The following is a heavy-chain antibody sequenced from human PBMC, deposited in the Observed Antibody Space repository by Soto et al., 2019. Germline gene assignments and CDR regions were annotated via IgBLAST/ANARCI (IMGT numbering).Heavy chain of an antibody. V-gene: IGHV1-3*01. CDR3: ASPSYGSWNFY. J-gene: IGHJ4*02. Sequence: QVQLVQSGAEVKKPGASVKVSCRASGYTFSNYLLHWVRQAPGQRLEWMGWINAGNGNTKYSQKFQGRVTRTRDTSASAAYMELSSLRSEDTAVYYCASPSYGSWNFYWGQGTLVTVSS. CDR2: INAGNGNT. D-gene: IGHD3-10*01. CDR1: GYTFSNYL.